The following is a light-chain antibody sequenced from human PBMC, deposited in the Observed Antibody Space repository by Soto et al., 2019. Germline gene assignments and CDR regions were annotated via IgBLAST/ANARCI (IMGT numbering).Light chain of an antibody. Sequence: QSVLTHPPSVSGAPGQRGTISYTGRGSNIGAAYDVQWDRQVPGTDTQLMIYANGNRPSAVPDRYSGSKSGTPTFLAITGLKAEDEADYYCQSYDSILILSKVFGNRNKVTVL. CDR2: ANG. CDR1: GSNIGAAYD. J-gene: IGLJ1*01. CDR3: QSYDSILILSKV. V-gene: IGLV1-40*01.